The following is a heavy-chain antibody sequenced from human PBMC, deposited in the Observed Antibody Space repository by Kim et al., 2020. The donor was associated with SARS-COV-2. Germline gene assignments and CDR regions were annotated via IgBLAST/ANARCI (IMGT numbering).Heavy chain of an antibody. CDR2: T. J-gene: IGHJ4*02. CDR3: ARDSQWELPDY. D-gene: IGHD1-26*01. Sequence: TNYAQKIQCRVTRTTDTSTSTAYMELRSLRSDDTAVYYCARDSQWELPDYWGQGTLVTVSS. V-gene: IGHV1-18*01.